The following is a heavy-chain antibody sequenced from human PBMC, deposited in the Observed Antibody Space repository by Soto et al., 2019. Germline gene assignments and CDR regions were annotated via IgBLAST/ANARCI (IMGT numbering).Heavy chain of an antibody. CDR3: ARGGGIAARHNYYYYYMDV. CDR1: GYTFTGYY. V-gene: IGHV1-2*04. CDR2: INPNSGGT. D-gene: IGHD6-6*01. Sequence: QVQLVQSGAEVKKPGASVKVSCKASGYTFTGYYMHWVQQAPGQGLEWMGWINPNSGGTNYAQKFQGWVTMTRDTSISTAYMELSRLRSDDTAVYYCARGGGIAARHNYYYYYMDVWGKGTTVTVSS. J-gene: IGHJ6*03.